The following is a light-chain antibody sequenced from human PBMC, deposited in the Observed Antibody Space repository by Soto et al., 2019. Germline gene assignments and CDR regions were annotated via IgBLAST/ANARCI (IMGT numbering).Light chain of an antibody. CDR1: SRDVGSYNL. CDR2: EGT. J-gene: IGLJ1*01. V-gene: IGLV2-23*01. CDR3: CSFAGSSTYV. Sequence: QSVLTQPASVYGSHGQSITITCTGTSRDVGSYNLVSWYQQHPGNAPKLIIYEGTKRPSGVSYRFSGSKSGNTASLTISGLQEEDEGDYHCCSFAGSSTYVFGTGTKVTVL.